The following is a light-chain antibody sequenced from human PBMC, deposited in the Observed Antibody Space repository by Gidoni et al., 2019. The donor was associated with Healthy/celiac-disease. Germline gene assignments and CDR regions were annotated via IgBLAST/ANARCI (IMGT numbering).Light chain of an antibody. CDR1: QSVSSSY. CDR3: QQYGSSPYT. V-gene: IGKV3-20*01. J-gene: IGKJ2*01. CDR2: GAS. Sequence: EIVLTTSPGTLSLSPGERATLSCRASQSVSSSYLAWYQQKPGQAPRLLIYGASSRATGIPDRFSGSGSGTDFTFTISRLEPEDFAVYYCQQYGSSPYTFXXXTKLEIK.